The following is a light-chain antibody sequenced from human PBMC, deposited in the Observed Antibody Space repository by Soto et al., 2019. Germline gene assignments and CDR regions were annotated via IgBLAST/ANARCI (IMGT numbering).Light chain of an antibody. CDR3: QPRRSWIT. Sequence: EIVLTQSPATLSLSPGGRATLSCRANQSVDSFLAWYQQRPGQPPRLLIFDASSRAAGVPARFAGSGSGTDFTLTISSLEPEDFAVYYCQPRRSWITFGQGTRLEIK. CDR1: QSVDSF. J-gene: IGKJ5*01. V-gene: IGKV3-11*01. CDR2: DAS.